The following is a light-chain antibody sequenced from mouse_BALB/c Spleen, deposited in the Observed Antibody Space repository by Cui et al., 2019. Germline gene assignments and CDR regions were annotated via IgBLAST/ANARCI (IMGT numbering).Light chain of an antibody. J-gene: IGKJ5*01. CDR2: LTS. CDR3: QQWSSNPLT. CDR1: SCVSY. V-gene: IGKV4-68*01. Sequence: QFALTQSPALMSASPAEKVIMTCRASSCVSYMNWYQQKPRSSPKPCIYLTSNLASGVPAGFGGSGCGTCYSLTISSMDAKDAATYYCQQWSSNPLTFGAGTKLELK.